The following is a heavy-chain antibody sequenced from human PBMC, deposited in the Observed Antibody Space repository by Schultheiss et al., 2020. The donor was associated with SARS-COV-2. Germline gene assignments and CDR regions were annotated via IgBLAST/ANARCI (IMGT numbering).Heavy chain of an antibody. CDR2: IIPIFGTA. CDR1: GYTFTSYY. J-gene: IGHJ6*02. CDR3: ARAWQQLAGGDYYYGMDV. Sequence: SVKVSCKASGYTFTSYYMHWVRQAPGQGLEWMGGIIPIFGTANYAQKFQGRVTITADESTSTAYMELSSLRSEDTAVYYCARAWQQLAGGDYYYGMDVWGQGTTVTVSS. D-gene: IGHD6-13*01. V-gene: IGHV1-69*13.